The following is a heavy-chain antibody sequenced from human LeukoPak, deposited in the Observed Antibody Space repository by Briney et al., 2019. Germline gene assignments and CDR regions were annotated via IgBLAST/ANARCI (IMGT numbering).Heavy chain of an antibody. Sequence: GGSLRLSCAASGFTFSSFTMHWVRQAPGKGLEWVALVSYDVSNKYYADSVKGRFTISRDNSKNTLYLQMNSLRAEDTAVYYCAKESGSSTDFDYWGQGTLVTVSS. CDR3: AKESGSSTDFDY. J-gene: IGHJ4*02. D-gene: IGHD2-2*01. V-gene: IGHV3-30-3*01. CDR2: VSYDVSNK. CDR1: GFTFSSFT.